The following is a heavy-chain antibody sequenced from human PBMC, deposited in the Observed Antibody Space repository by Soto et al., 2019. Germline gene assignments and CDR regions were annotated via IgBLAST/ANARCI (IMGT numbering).Heavy chain of an antibody. Sequence: SGPTLVNPTQTLTLTCTFSGFSLSTSGVGVGWIRQPPGKALEWLALIYWNDDKRYSPSLKSRLTITKDTSKNQVVLTMTNMDPVDTATYYCPHRTAGTPGQRWFDPWGQGTLVTVSS. CDR3: PHRTAGTPGQRWFDP. CDR1: GFSLSTSGVG. J-gene: IGHJ5*02. D-gene: IGHD6-19*01. V-gene: IGHV2-5*01. CDR2: IYWNDDK.